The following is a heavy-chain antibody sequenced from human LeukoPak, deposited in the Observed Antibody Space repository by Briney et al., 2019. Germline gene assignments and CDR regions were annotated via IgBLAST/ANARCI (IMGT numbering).Heavy chain of an antibody. J-gene: IGHJ4*02. D-gene: IGHD1-26*01. V-gene: IGHV3-20*04. Sequence: GGSLRLSCAASGFRFGDFGMSWVRQAPGKVLEWVSGINWNGGRTDYADSVKGRFTSSRDDAKNSLYLQMNSLRGEDTALYYCVRDGAGGGSYYGDCWGQGTLVTVSS. CDR2: INWNGGRT. CDR1: GFRFGDFG. CDR3: VRDGAGGGSYYGDC.